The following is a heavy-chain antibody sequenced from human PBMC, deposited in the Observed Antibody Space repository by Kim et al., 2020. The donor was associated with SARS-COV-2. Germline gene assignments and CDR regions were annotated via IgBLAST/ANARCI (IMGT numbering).Heavy chain of an antibody. J-gene: IGHJ4*02. Sequence: SETLSLTCTVSGGSISSSSYYWGRLRQRPGMGLVWIVSINYSGSSYSNPSIKSPVTISVDTSKNQFSLKLSSVTAADTAVYYCARKRPHFYDYVWGSYSYRVDYWGQGTLVTVSS. CDR2: INYSGSS. CDR1: GGSISSSSYY. D-gene: IGHD3-16*02. CDR3: ARKRPHFYDYVWGSYSYRVDY. V-gene: IGHV4-39*01.